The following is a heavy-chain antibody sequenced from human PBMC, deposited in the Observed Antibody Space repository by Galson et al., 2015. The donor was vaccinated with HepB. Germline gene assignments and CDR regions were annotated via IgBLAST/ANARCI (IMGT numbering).Heavy chain of an antibody. J-gene: IGHJ4*02. D-gene: IGHD3-3*01. Sequence: SLRLSCAASGFTFGSYGMHWVRQAPGKGLEWVAVISYDESNKYYADSVKGRFTISRDNSKNTLYLQMNSLRAEDTAVYYCARVGPYYDFWSGHVDYWGQGTLVTVSS. CDR3: ARVGPYYDFWSGHVDY. V-gene: IGHV3-30*03. CDR1: GFTFGSYG. CDR2: ISYDESNK.